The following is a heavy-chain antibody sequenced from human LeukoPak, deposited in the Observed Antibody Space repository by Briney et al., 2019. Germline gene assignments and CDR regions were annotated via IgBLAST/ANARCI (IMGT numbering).Heavy chain of an antibody. J-gene: IGHJ4*02. V-gene: IGHV3-15*01. CDR3: TTDPRNGYYFDF. CDR1: GFTFSNVW. Sequence: KPGGSLRLSCAVSGFTFSNVWMSWVRQAPGKGLEWVGRIKSKSDGGTTDYAAPVKGRFTFSRDDSRNTLYLQMNSLNTADTAVYYCTTDPRNGYYFDFWGQGILVTVSS. CDR2: IKSKSDGGTT. D-gene: IGHD1-1*01.